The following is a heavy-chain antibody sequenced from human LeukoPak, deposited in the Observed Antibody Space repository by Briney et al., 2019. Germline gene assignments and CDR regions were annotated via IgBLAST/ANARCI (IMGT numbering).Heavy chain of an antibody. CDR1: GGSISSYY. V-gene: IGHV4-59*01. Sequence: SETPSLTCTVSGGSISSYYWSWIRQPPGKGLEWIGYIYYSGSTNYNPSLKSRVTISVDTSKNQFSLKLSSVTAADTAVYYCARGVRVDYPNYFDYWGQGTLVTVSS. CDR3: ARGVRVDYPNYFDY. J-gene: IGHJ4*02. CDR2: IYYSGST. D-gene: IGHD3-16*01.